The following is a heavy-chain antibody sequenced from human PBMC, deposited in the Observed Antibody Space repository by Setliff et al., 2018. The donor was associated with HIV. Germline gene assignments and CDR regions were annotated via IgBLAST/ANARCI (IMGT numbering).Heavy chain of an antibody. CDR3: ARDGCDGNKCYLYNWFDP. Sequence: ASVKVSCKASGYTFSSHSIHWVRQAPGQGLEWMGWINAGNGNTKYSQKFQRRSTITRDTSASTVFMELSSLTSEDTAVYYCARDGCDGNKCYLYNWFDPWGQGTRVTSPQ. CDR1: GYTFSSHS. J-gene: IGHJ5*02. D-gene: IGHD2-15*01. CDR2: INAGNGNT. V-gene: IGHV1-3*01.